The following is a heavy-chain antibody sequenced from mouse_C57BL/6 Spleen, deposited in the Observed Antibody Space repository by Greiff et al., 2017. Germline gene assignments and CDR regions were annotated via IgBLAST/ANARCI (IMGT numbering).Heavy chain of an antibody. D-gene: IGHD6-1*01. V-gene: IGHV1-9*01. CDR3: ARPLYYAMDY. Sequence: QVQLQQSGAELMKPGASVKLSCKATGYTFTGYWIEWVKQRPGHGLEWIGEILPGSGSTNYNGKFKGKATFTADTSSNTAYMQLSSLTTEDSAIYYCARPLYYAMDYWGQGTSVTVSS. J-gene: IGHJ4*01. CDR1: GYTFTGYW. CDR2: ILPGSGST.